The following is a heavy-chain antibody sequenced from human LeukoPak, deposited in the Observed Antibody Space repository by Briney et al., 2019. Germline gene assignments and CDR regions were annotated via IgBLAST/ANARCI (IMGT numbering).Heavy chain of an antibody. CDR1: GYTFTGYY. CDR3: ARDSSGGSSDY. J-gene: IGHJ4*02. Sequence: ASVTVSCKASGYTFTGYYMHWVRQAPGQGLEWIGWINPNSGGTNYAQKFQGRVTMTRDTSISTAYMELSRLRSDDTAVYYCARDSSGGSSDYWGQGTLVTVSS. D-gene: IGHD6-19*01. CDR2: INPNSGGT. V-gene: IGHV1-2*02.